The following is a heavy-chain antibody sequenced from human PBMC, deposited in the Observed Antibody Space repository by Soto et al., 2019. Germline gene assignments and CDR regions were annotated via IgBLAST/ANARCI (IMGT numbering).Heavy chain of an antibody. CDR3: ARDQPGSPVFDRAFDI. CDR2: MEYSGT. V-gene: IGHV4-59*01. Sequence: SETLSLTCTVSGASISSYYWSWVRQPPGKGLEWIGYMEYSGTKNNPSLKSRVTMSIDTSKNQFSLKLSSVTTADTAVYYCARDQPGSPVFDRAFDIWGQGTMVTVSS. J-gene: IGHJ3*02. D-gene: IGHD1-26*01. CDR1: GASISSYY.